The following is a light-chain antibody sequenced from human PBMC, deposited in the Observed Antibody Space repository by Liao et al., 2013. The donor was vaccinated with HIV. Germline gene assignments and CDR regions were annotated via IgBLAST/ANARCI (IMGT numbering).Light chain of an antibody. CDR1: KLGNKY. CDR3: QVWDSSSDHWV. CDR2: QDT. Sequence: SYELTQPPSVSVSPGQTASITCSGDKLGNKYACWYQQRPGQSPVLVMYQDTKRPSGIPERMSGSKSGNTATLTISGTQAMDEADYYCQVWDSSSDHWVFGGGTKLTVL. J-gene: IGLJ3*02. V-gene: IGLV3-1*01.